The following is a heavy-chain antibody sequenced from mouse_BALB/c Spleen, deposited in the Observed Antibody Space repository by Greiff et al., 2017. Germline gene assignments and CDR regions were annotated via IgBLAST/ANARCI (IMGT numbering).Heavy chain of an antibody. CDR3: ARRGNYALDY. D-gene: IGHD2-1*01. CDR1: GYTFTSYD. Sequence: SGPELVKPGALVKISCKASGYTFTSYDINWVKQRPGQGLEWIGWIYPGDGSTKYNEKFKGKATLTADKSSSTAYMQLSSLTSENSAVYFCARRGNYALDYWGQGTTLTVSS. V-gene: IGHV1S33*01. CDR2: IYPGDGST. J-gene: IGHJ2*01.